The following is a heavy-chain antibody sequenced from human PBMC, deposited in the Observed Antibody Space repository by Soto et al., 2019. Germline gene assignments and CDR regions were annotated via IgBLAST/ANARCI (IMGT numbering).Heavy chain of an antibody. Sequence: EVQLVESGGGLVQPGGSLRLSCAASGFTFSSYWMSWVRQAPGKGLEWVANIDQDGSEKYFVDSVKGRFTISRDNAKNSLYLQMNSLRAEDTAVYYCARDFRKWRGYFYYYYYGMDVWGQGTTVTVSS. J-gene: IGHJ6*02. V-gene: IGHV3-7*01. CDR1: GFTFSSYW. D-gene: IGHD3-3*01. CDR2: IDQDGSEK. CDR3: ARDFRKWRGYFYYYYYGMDV.